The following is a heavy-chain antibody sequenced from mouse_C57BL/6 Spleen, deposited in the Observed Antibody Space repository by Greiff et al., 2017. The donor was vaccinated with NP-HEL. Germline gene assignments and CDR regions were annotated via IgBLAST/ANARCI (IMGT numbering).Heavy chain of an antibody. D-gene: IGHD3-1*01. CDR1: GYTFTSYW. Sequence: QVQLQQPGAELVMPGASVKLSCKASGYTFTSYWMHWVKQRPGQGLEWIGEIDPSDSYTTYNQKFKGKSTLTVDKSSSTAYMQLSSLTSEDSAVYYCARGLRKAMDYWGQGTSVTVSS. CDR3: ARGLRKAMDY. CDR2: IDPSDSYT. V-gene: IGHV1-69*01. J-gene: IGHJ4*01.